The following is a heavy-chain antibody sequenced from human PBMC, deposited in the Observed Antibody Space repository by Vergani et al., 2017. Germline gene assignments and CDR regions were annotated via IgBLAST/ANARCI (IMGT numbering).Heavy chain of an antibody. V-gene: IGHV4-61*02. D-gene: IGHD6-13*01. Sequence: QVQLQESGQGLVKPSQTLSLTCTVSGGSISSGSYYWSCIRQPAGKGLEWIGRIYTSGSTNYNPSLKSLVTISVDTSKNKFSLMLSSVTAADTAVDYCARDVVYSSSWTDYYYYMYVWGKGTTVTVSS. J-gene: IGHJ6*03. CDR2: IYTSGST. CDR1: GGSISSGSYY. CDR3: ARDVVYSSSWTDYYYYMYV.